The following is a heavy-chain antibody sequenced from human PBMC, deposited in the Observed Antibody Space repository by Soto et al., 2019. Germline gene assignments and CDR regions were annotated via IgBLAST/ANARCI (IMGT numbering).Heavy chain of an antibody. Sequence: GGSLRLSCAASGFTFSSYAMSWVRQAPGKGLEWVSAISGSGGSTYYADSVKGRFAISRDNSKNTLYLQMNSLRAEDTAVYYCMVQDYYYGMDVWGQGTTVTVSS. CDR2: ISGSGGST. J-gene: IGHJ6*02. V-gene: IGHV3-23*01. D-gene: IGHD1-1*01. CDR3: MVQDYYYGMDV. CDR1: GFTFSSYA.